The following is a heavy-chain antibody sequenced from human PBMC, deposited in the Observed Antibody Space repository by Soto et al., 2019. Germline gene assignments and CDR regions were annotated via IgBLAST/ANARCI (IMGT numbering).Heavy chain of an antibody. CDR3: ATWHEREHAYDV. V-gene: IGHV3-53*01. CDR1: GLTVSGKKY. Sequence: DVQLVESGGGLMQPGESLRLSCAASGLTVSGKKYVAWVRQAPGKGLEWVSALYDVDGSFYADSVKGRFTNSSDSSKTTVYLQMNGLRPDDTAVYYCATWHEREHAYDVWGEGTTVTVSS. CDR2: LYDVDGS. D-gene: IGHD1-1*01. J-gene: IGHJ3*01.